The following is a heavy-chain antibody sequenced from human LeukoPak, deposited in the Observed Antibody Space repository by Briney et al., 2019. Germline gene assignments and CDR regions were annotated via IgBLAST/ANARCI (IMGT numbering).Heavy chain of an antibody. D-gene: IGHD1-14*01. CDR1: GFTFSSYS. CDR2: ISSSSSYI. CDR3: ARELGIFPPEDY. Sequence: GGSLRLSCAASGFTFSSYSMNWVRQAPGKGLEWVSSISSSSSYIYYADSVKGRFTISRDNAKNSLYLRMNRLRGEDTAVYYCARELGIFPPEDYWGQGTLVTVSS. V-gene: IGHV3-21*01. J-gene: IGHJ4*02.